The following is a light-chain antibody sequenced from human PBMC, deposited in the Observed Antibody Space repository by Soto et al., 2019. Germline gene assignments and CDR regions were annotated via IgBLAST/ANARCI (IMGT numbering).Light chain of an antibody. Sequence: QSVLTQPRSVSGSPGQSVSISCTGTSSVVGGYNYVSWYQQHPGKAPKLMLHDVSKRPSGVPDRFSGSKSGNTASLTISGLQAEDEADYYCCSYAGSYVYVFGTGTKVTVL. CDR2: DVS. CDR3: CSYAGSYVYV. J-gene: IGLJ1*01. V-gene: IGLV2-11*01. CDR1: SSVVGGYNY.